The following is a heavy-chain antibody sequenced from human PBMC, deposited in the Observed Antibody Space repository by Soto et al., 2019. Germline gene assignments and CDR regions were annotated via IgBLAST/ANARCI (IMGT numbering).Heavy chain of an antibody. V-gene: IGHV3-30*04. Sequence: QPGGSLRLSCAVSGGTFNRHAINWVRQAPGKGLEWVAVISFDGKNKYYGDSVEGRFTVSRENFNNTVYLQMNSLRGEDTAVYFCARDRWEQAPPRYYYGMDVWGQGTTVTVSS. J-gene: IGHJ6*02. CDR1: GGTFNRHA. D-gene: IGHD1-26*01. CDR2: ISFDGKNK. CDR3: ARDRWEQAPPRYYYGMDV.